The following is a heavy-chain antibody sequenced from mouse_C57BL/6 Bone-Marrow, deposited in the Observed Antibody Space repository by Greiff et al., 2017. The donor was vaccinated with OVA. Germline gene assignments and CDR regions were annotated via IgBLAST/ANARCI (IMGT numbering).Heavy chain of an antibody. CDR2: INPNNGGT. Sequence: EVKLQESGPELVKPGASVKMSCKASGYTFTDYNMHWVKQSHGKSLEWIGYINPNNGGTSYNQKFKGKATLTVNKSSSTAYMELRSLTSEDSAVYYCASLTTVVATRGNAMDYWGQGTSVTVSS. D-gene: IGHD1-1*01. CDR3: ASLTTVVATRGNAMDY. CDR1: GYTFTDYN. V-gene: IGHV1-22*01. J-gene: IGHJ4*01.